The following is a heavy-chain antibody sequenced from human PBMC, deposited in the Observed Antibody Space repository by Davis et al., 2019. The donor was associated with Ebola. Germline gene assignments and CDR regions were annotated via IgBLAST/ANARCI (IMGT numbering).Heavy chain of an antibody. CDR1: GLIVSSNY. D-gene: IGHD6-13*01. V-gene: IGHV3-66*01. CDR3: TTWGGSSWANDN. J-gene: IGHJ4*02. CDR2: IYAVGTT. Sequence: GGSLRLSCAASGLIVSSNYMSWVRQAPGKGLEWVAVIYAVGTTYYADSVKGRFSISRDNSKNTLYLQMNSLRAEDTAVYYCTTWGGSSWANDNWGRGTLVTVSS.